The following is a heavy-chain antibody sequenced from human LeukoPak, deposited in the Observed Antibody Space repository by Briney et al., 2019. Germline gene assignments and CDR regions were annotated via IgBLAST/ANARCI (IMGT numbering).Heavy chain of an antibody. CDR2: ISGSGGNT. V-gene: IGHV3-23*01. D-gene: IGHD1-26*01. CDR1: GFTFNIYA. Sequence: PGGSLRLSCAASGFTFNIYAMSWVRQAPGKGLEWVSGISGSGGNTYYADSVKGRFTISRDNSKNTLYLQMNSLRADDTAVYYCAKGNSGSYEAFDYWGQGTLVTVSS. J-gene: IGHJ4*02. CDR3: AKGNSGSYEAFDY.